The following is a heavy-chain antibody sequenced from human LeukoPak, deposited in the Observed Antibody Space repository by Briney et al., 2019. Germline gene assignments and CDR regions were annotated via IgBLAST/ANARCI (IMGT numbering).Heavy chain of an antibody. CDR2: ISGSGGST. CDR3: AKSRSLVRGVNWFDP. D-gene: IGHD3-10*01. V-gene: IGHV3-23*01. J-gene: IGHJ5*02. CDR1: GFTFSSYA. Sequence: PGGSLRLSCAASGFTFSSYAMSWVRQAPGKGLEWVSAISGSGGSTYYADSVKGRFTISRDNSKNTLYLQMNSLGAEDTAVYYCAKSRSLVRGVNWFDPWGQGTLVTVSS.